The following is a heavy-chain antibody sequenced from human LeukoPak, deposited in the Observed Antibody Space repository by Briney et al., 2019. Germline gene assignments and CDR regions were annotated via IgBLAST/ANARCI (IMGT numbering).Heavy chain of an antibody. CDR1: GGSISSYY. J-gene: IGHJ3*02. V-gene: IGHV4-59*01. CDR2: IYYSGST. CDR3: ARWSHYYDSSGSDAFDI. D-gene: IGHD3-22*01. Sequence: SETLSLNCTVSGGSISSYYWSWIRQPPGKGLEWIGYIYYSGSTNYNPSLKSRVTISVDTSKNQFSLKLSSVTAADTAVYYCARWSHYYDSSGSDAFDIWGQGTMVTVSS.